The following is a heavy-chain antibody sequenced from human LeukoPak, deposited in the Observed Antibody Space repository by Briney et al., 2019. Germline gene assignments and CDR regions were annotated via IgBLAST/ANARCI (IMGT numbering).Heavy chain of an antibody. CDR1: GASFSSGDQY. Sequence: SSETLSLTCTVSGASFSSGDQYWNWIRQSPGTGLEWIGSIHPSGTLYNNPSLESRVTMSMDTSKNQFSLNLNSVTAADTAVYFCSRGLDSRKLGYWGQGTLVTVSS. V-gene: IGHV4-31*03. CDR3: SRGLDSRKLGY. J-gene: IGHJ4*02. D-gene: IGHD3-22*01. CDR2: IHPSGTL.